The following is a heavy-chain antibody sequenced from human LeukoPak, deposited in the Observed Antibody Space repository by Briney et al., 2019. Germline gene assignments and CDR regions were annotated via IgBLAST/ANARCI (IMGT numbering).Heavy chain of an antibody. CDR1: GYTFTGYY. V-gene: IGHV1-2*06. CDR2: INPNSGGT. J-gene: IGHJ6*03. D-gene: IGHD6-13*01. Sequence: ASVKVSCKASGYTFTGYYMHWVRQAPGQGLEWMGRINPNSGGTNYAQKFQGRVTMTRDTSISTAYMELSRLRSDDTAVYYCARDGSIAAAGTYEYYYYYYYMDVWGKGTTVTVSS. CDR3: ARDGSIAAAGTYEYYYYYYYMDV.